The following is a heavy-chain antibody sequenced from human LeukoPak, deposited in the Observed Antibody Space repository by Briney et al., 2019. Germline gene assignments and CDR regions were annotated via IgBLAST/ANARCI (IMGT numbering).Heavy chain of an antibody. CDR3: VSSILFYYGSESSHF. CDR1: GFNVTSNY. D-gene: IGHD3-10*01. V-gene: IGHV3-53*01. J-gene: IGHJ4*02. Sequence: GGSLRLSCAASGFNVTSNYMSWVRQAPGKGLEWVSVIYSDGTTYYADSVEGRFSISRDDSNNTLYLQMDSLRVDDTAVYYCVSSILFYYGSESSHFWGQGTLVTVSS. CDR2: IYSDGTT.